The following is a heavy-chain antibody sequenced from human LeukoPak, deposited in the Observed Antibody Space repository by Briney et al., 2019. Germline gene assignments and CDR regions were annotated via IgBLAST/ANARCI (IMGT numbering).Heavy chain of an antibody. Sequence: ASVKVSCKASGYTFTSYDINWVRQATGQGLESMGWMNPNSGNTGYAQKFQGRVTITRNTSISTAYMELSSLRSEDTAVYYCARGLEGFSGGDPGYWFDPWGQGTLVTVSS. D-gene: IGHD2-21*01. CDR3: ARGLEGFSGGDPGYWFDP. V-gene: IGHV1-8*03. J-gene: IGHJ5*02. CDR1: GYTFTSYD. CDR2: MNPNSGNT.